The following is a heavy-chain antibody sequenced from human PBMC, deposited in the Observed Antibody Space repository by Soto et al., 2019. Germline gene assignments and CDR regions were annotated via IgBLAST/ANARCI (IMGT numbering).Heavy chain of an antibody. D-gene: IGHD2-15*01. J-gene: IGHJ6*02. V-gene: IGHV4-61*01. CDR2: IYYSGSS. Sequence: KSSETLSLTCTVSGGSVSSSSHYWSWIRQPPGKGLEWIGYIYYSGSSNKSPSLKSRVTMSLDTSKNQFSLMLSSVTAADTAVYYCARVSCGGSCYVAYYGMDVWGQGTTVTVSS. CDR1: GGSVSSSSHY. CDR3: ARVSCGGSCYVAYYGMDV.